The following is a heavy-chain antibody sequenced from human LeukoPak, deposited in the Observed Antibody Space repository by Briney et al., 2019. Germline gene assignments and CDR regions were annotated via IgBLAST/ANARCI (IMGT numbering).Heavy chain of an antibody. CDR3: ARGRSGYYENY. V-gene: IGHV4-34*01. Sequence: SETLSLTCAVYGASFSGYYWSWIRQPPGKGLEWIGEINHSGSTNYNPSLKSRVTISVDTSKNQFSLKLSSVTAADTAVYYCARGRSGYYENYWGQGTLVTVSS. D-gene: IGHD3-3*01. CDR2: INHSGST. CDR1: GASFSGYY. J-gene: IGHJ4*02.